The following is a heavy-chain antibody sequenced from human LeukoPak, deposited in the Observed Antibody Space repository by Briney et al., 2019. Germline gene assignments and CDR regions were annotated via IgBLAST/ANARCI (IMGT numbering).Heavy chain of an antibody. D-gene: IGHD6-6*01. V-gene: IGHV3-30*18. CDR3: AKIEGSSSYYFDY. CDR2: ISYDGGST. CDR1: GFTFSTYA. J-gene: IGHJ4*02. Sequence: GGSLRLSCAASGFTFSTYAMHWARQAPGKGLEWMAIISYDGGSTSYADSVKGRFTISRDNSKNTLYLQMSSLRTEDTAVYYCAKIEGSSSYYFDYWGQGTLVTVSS.